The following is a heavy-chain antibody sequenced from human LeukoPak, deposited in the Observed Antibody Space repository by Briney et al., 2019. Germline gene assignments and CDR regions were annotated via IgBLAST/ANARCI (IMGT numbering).Heavy chain of an antibody. CDR2: VVPMFETP. CDR1: GGTFSKDG. CDR3: ARRGASQRVSEDGLDV. D-gene: IGHD2-21*01. V-gene: IGHV1-69*13. Sequence: ASVKVSCKASGGTFSKDGITWVRQAPGERLEWMVGVVPMFETPNYAHKFRDRITITADESTNTVYLEMSSLTSEDTATYYCARRGASQRVSEDGLDVWGQGTTVTVSS. J-gene: IGHJ6*02.